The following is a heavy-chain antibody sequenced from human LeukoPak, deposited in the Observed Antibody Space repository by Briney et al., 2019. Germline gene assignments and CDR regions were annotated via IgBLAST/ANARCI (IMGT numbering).Heavy chain of an antibody. Sequence: ASVKVSCKASGYTFTSYGISWVRQAPGQGLEWMGWISTYNGNTNYAQKLQGRVTMTTDTSTSTAYMELRSLRSDDTAVYYCARDYDFWSGPSIDYWGQGTLVTVSS. J-gene: IGHJ4*02. V-gene: IGHV1-18*01. CDR2: ISTYNGNT. CDR1: GYTFTSYG. D-gene: IGHD3-3*01. CDR3: ARDYDFWSGPSIDY.